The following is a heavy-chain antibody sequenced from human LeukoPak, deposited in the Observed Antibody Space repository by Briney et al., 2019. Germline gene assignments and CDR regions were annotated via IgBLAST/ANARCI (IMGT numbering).Heavy chain of an antibody. V-gene: IGHV3-21*01. D-gene: IGHD3-22*01. J-gene: IGHJ4*02. CDR2: IGRTSVDK. CDR3: VRGDSREL. CDR1: GFTFNTDT. Sequence: VGALRLSCAASGFTFNTDTMSWGRDAPGEGLEWISSIGRTSVDKYYADSVRGRSTISRDNAKNSLYVQMNSLRAEDTAVYYCVRGDSRELWGQGTLVTVSS.